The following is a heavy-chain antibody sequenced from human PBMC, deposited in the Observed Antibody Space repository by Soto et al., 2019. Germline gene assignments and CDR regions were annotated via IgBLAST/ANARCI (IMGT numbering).Heavy chain of an antibody. J-gene: IGHJ6*02. D-gene: IGHD4-17*01. CDR3: TTSTVTYYYYGMDV. CDR2: ISSSSSYI. Sequence: GGSLRLSCAASGFTFSSYSMNWVRQAPGKGLEWVSSISSSSSYIYYADSVKGRFTISRDNAKNTLYLQMNSLKTEDTAVYYCTTSTVTYYYYGMDVWGQGTTVTVS. CDR1: GFTFSSYS. V-gene: IGHV3-21*03.